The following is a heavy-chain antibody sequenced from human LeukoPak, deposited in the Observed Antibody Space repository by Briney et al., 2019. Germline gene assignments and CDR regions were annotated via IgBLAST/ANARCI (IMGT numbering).Heavy chain of an antibody. D-gene: IGHD6-6*01. CDR3: AGHIGGSSRLDS. V-gene: IGHV4-59*08. Sequence: SETLSLTCTVSGGSISSYYWSWIRQPPGKGLEWIGYIYDSGSTNYNPSLKSRVTISLETSKNQFSLRLTSVTAADTAVYYCAGHIGGSSRLDSWGPGTLVFVSS. J-gene: IGHJ4*02. CDR1: GGSISSYY. CDR2: IYDSGST.